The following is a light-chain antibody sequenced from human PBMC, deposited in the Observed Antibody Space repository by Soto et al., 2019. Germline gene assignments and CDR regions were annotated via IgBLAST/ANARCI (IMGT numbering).Light chain of an antibody. CDR2: EVS. J-gene: IGLJ1*01. CDR1: SSDVGGHNY. Sequence: QSVLTQPPSASGSPGQSVTISCTGTSSDVGGHNYVSWYQQHPGKAPKLMIYEVSKRPSGVPDRFSGSKSDNTASLTVSGLQAEDEADYHCSSYAANNAYVFGTGTKVTVL. CDR3: SSYAANNAYV. V-gene: IGLV2-8*01.